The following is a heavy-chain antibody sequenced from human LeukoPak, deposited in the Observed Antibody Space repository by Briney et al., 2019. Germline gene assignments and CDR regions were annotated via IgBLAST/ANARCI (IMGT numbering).Heavy chain of an antibody. CDR1: GFTVSSNY. CDR3: AKDRFLSSTSRYVEYFQH. J-gene: IGHJ1*01. D-gene: IGHD2-2*01. CDR2: IYSGGST. Sequence: GGSLRLSCAASGFTVSSNYMSWVRQAPGKGLEWVSVIYSGGSTYYADSVKGRFTISRDNSKNTLYLQMNSLRAEDTAVYYCAKDRFLSSTSRYVEYFQHWGQGTLVTVSS. V-gene: IGHV3-53*05.